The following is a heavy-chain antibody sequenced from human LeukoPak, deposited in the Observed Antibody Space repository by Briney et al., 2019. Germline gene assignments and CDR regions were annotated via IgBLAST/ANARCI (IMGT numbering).Heavy chain of an antibody. CDR1: GGSISSYY. D-gene: IGHD6-19*01. CDR2: IYYSGST. J-gene: IGHJ4*02. V-gene: IGHV4-59*01. CDR3: ARAVAGTFDY. Sequence: SETLSLTCTVSGGSISSYYWSRIRQPPGKGLEWIGYIYYSGSTNYNPSLKSRVTISVDTSKNQFSLKLSSVTAADTAVYYCARAVAGTFDYWGQGTLVTVSS.